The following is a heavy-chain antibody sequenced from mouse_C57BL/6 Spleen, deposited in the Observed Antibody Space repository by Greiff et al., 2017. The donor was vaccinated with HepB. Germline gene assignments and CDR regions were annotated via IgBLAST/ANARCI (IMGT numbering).Heavy chain of an antibody. J-gene: IGHJ4*01. D-gene: IGHD1-1*01. CDR2: ISSGGSYT. V-gene: IGHV5-6*01. CDR1: GFTFSSYG. CDR3: ARSYDYAMDY. Sequence: EVHLVESGGDLVKPGGSLKLSCAASGFTFSSYGMSWVRQTPDKRLEWVATISSGGSYTYYPDSVKGRFTISRDNAKNTLYLQRSRLKSEDTAMYYCARSYDYAMDYWGQGTSVTVSS.